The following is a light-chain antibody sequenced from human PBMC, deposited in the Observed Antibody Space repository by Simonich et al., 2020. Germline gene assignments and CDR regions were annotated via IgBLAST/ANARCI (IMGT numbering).Light chain of an antibody. CDR2: GAS. V-gene: IGKV3-15*01. Sequence: EIVMTQSPATLSVSPGKRTTLSCRTSQSVSSNVAWDQQQPGQAPRLLIYGASTRATGIPARFSGSGSGTEFTLTISSLQSEDFAVYYCQQYNNWPRTFGQGTKVEIK. J-gene: IGKJ1*01. CDR3: QQYNNWPRT. CDR1: QSVSSN.